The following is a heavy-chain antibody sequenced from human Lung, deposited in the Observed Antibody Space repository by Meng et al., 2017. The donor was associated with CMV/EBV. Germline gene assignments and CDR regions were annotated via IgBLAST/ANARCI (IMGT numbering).Heavy chain of an antibody. CDR1: GFTFDDYG. CDR3: ARDLLRYDFWSGYLNHYYYYYGMDV. D-gene: IGHD3-3*01. Sequence: GGSLRLSXAASGFTFDDYGMSWVRQAPGKGLEWVSGINWNGGSTGYADSVKGRFTISRDNAKNSLYLQMNSLRAEDTALYYCARDLLRYDFWSGYLNHYYYYYGMDVWGQGTTVTVSS. V-gene: IGHV3-20*03. CDR2: INWNGGST. J-gene: IGHJ6*02.